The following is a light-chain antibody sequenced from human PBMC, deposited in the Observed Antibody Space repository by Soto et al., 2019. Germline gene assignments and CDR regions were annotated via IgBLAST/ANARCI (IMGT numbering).Light chain of an antibody. CDR3: IQALQTPLT. CDR1: QSILHSNGYNY. CDR2: LGS. V-gene: IGKV2-28*01. Sequence: IVMTQSPLSLPVTPGEPASISCRSSQSILHSNGYNYLDWYLQKPGQSPKLLIYLGSNRASGVPDRFSGSGSGTDFTLKISRVEAEDVGVYYCIQALQTPLTFGGGTKVEIQ. J-gene: IGKJ4*01.